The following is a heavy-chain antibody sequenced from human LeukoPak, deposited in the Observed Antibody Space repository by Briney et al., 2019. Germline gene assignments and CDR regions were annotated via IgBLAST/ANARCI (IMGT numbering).Heavy chain of an antibody. J-gene: IGHJ4*02. CDR2: IFYDGSS. Sequence: EASETLSLTCIVSSGSISNSNYYWGWIRQPPGRGLEWIGSIFYDGSSDYNPSLKSRVTISVDTSKNKFSLKVNSVTAADTAVYFCARYYGSGRDGDYWGQGTLVTVSS. D-gene: IGHD3-10*01. V-gene: IGHV4-39*01. CDR3: ARYYGSGRDGDY. CDR1: SGSISNSNYY.